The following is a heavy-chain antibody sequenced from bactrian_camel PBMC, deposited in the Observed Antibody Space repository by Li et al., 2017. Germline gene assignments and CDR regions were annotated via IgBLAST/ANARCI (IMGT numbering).Heavy chain of an antibody. Sequence: VQLVESGGGLVQPGGSLRLSCAASGFTFSSDYMSWFRQAPGKKREGLAAVHTNAGRSYYADSVKGRFTISQDSAKSTVSLQMNGLNPDDTAMYYCSAERFRPSDCGDALLDVNFGYWGKGTQVTVS. CDR1: GFTFSSDY. J-gene: IGHJ6*01. CDR2: VHTNAGRS. D-gene: IGHD4*01. V-gene: IGHV3S40*01. CDR3: SAERFRPSDCGDALLDVNFGY.